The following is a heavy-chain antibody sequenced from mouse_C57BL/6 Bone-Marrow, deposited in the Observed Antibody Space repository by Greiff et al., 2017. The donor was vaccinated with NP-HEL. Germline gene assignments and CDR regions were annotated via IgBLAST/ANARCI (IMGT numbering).Heavy chain of an antibody. CDR2: INRDGGST. V-gene: IGHV5-2*01. CDR1: EYEFPSHD. CDR3: AGRDGYHWYFDV. Sequence: EVHLVESGGGLVQPGESLKLSCESNEYEFPSHDMSWVRKTPEKRLELVAAINRDGGSTYYPDTMERRSTLSRDNTKKTLYLQMSSLRSEEAALYYCAGRDGYHWYFDVWGTGTTVTVSS. D-gene: IGHD2-3*01. J-gene: IGHJ1*03.